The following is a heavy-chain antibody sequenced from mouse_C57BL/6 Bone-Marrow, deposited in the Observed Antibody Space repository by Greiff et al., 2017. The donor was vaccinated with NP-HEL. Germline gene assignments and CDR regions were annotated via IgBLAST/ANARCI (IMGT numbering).Heavy chain of an antibody. CDR3: AIEGRHRDFSNFLWYFEV. CDR1: GYTFTSYW. Sequence: QVQLQQPGAELVMPGASVKLSCKASGYTFTSYWMPWVKQRPGQGLEWIGEIDPSDSYTNYNQKFKGKSTLTVDKSSSTAYMQLRSLTSEDSAVYYCAIEGRHRDFSNFLWYFEVWGTGTTVTVSS. V-gene: IGHV1-69*01. CDR2: IDPSDSYT. J-gene: IGHJ1*03. D-gene: IGHD2-5*01.